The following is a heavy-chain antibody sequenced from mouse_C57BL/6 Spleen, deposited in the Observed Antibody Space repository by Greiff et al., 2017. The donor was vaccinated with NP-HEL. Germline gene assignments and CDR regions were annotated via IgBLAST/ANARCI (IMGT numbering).Heavy chain of an antibody. J-gene: IGHJ4*01. V-gene: IGHV5-12*01. D-gene: IGHD2-1*01. CDR1: GFTFSDYY. CDR2: ISNGGGST. CDR3: ARQGLRGNYQDAMDY. Sequence: EVKLVESGGGLVQPGGSLKLSCAASGFTFSDYYMYWVRQTPEKRLEWVAYISNGGGSTYYPDTVKGRFTISRDNAKNTLYLQMSRLKSEDTAMYYCARQGLRGNYQDAMDYWGQGTSVTVSS.